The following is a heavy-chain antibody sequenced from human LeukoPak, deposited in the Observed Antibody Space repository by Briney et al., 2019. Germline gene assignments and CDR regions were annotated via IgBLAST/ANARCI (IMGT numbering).Heavy chain of an antibody. CDR3: ARHSTFFGVVIIKGRVRGPFDY. CDR2: INHRGST. Sequence: PSETLSLTCAVYGGSFGGYYWSWIRQPPGKGLEWIGEINHRGSTNYNPSLKSRVTISVDTSKNQFSLKLSSVTAADTAVYYCARHSTFFGVVIIKGRVRGPFDYWGQGTLDTVSS. CDR1: GGSFGGYY. V-gene: IGHV4-34*01. D-gene: IGHD3-3*01. J-gene: IGHJ4*02.